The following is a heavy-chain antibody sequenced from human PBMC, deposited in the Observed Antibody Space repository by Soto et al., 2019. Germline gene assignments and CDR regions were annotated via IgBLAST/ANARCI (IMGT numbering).Heavy chain of an antibody. J-gene: IGHJ4*02. CDR2: IYYSGST. V-gene: IGHV4-59*01. CDR1: GVSISSYY. Sequence: SETLSLTCTVSGVSISSYYWSWIRQPPGKGLEWIGYIYYSGSTNYNPSLKSRVTISVDTSKNQFSLKLSSVTAADTAVYYCARARPGIAAAGPDYWGQGTLVT. CDR3: ARARPGIAAAGPDY. D-gene: IGHD6-13*01.